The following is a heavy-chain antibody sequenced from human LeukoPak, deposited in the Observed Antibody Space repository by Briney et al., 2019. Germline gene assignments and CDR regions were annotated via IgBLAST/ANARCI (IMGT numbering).Heavy chain of an antibody. CDR1: GFTFSSYW. Sequence: AGGSLRLSCAASGFTFSSYWMGWVRQAPGKGLEWGANIKQDGSEKYYVDSVKGRFTISRDNAKNSLYLQMNSLRAEDTAVYYCARGQYSSGWYMISYYFDYWGQGTLVTVSS. CDR2: IKQDGSEK. CDR3: ARGQYSSGWYMISYYFDY. J-gene: IGHJ4*02. V-gene: IGHV3-7*01. D-gene: IGHD6-19*01.